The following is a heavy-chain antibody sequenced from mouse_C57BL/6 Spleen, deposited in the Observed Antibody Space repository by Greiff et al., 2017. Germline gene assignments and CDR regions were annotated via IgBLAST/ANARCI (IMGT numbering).Heavy chain of an antibody. J-gene: IGHJ1*03. V-gene: IGHV14-3*01. Sequence: LVESVAELVRPGASVKLSCTASGFNIKNTYMHWVKQRPEQGLEWIGRIDPANGNTKYAPKFQGKATITADTSSNTAYLQLSSLTSEDTAIYYCARSHYGSSHWYFDVWGTGTTVTVSS. D-gene: IGHD1-1*01. CDR2: IDPANGNT. CDR1: GFNIKNTY. CDR3: ARSHYGSSHWYFDV.